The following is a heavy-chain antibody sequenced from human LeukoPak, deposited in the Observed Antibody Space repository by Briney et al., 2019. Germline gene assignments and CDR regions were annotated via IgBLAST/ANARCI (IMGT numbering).Heavy chain of an antibody. CDR2: ISYDGSNK. D-gene: IGHD6-13*01. V-gene: IGHV3-30-3*01. Sequence: GGSLRLSCAASGFTFSSYAMHWVRQAPGKGLEWVAVISYDGSNKYYADSVKGRFTISRDNAKNSLYLQMNSLRAEDTALYYCAKDIAEGIAAAGGYYYYYGMDVWGQGTTVTVSS. J-gene: IGHJ6*02. CDR3: AKDIAEGIAAAGGYYYYYGMDV. CDR1: GFTFSSYA.